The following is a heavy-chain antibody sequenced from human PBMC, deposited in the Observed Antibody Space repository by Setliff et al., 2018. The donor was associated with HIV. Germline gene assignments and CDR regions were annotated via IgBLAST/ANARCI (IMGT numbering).Heavy chain of an antibody. CDR1: GYSFTSYW. Sequence: ASVKISCKGSGYSFTSYWIGWVRQMPGKGLEWMGIIYPGVSDTRYSPSFQGQVTISADNSISTVYLQWSRLKASDTAMYYCAGLPGGNGAFDIWGQGTMVTVSS. CDR2: IYPGVSDT. CDR3: AGLPGGNGAFDI. J-gene: IGHJ3*02. V-gene: IGHV5-51*01. D-gene: IGHD5-12*01.